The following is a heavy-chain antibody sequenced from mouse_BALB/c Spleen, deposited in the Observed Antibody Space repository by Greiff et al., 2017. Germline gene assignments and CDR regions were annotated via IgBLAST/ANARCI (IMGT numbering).Heavy chain of an antibody. J-gene: IGHJ2*01. CDR1: GFTFSSYA. Sequence: DVKLVESGGGLVKPGGSLKLSCAASGFTFSSYAMSWVRQTPEKRLEWVASISSGGSTYYPDSVKGRFTISRDNARNILYLQMSSLRSEDTAMYYCANNFYGSSGYYFDYWGQGTTLTGSS. D-gene: IGHD1-1*01. CDR2: ISSGGST. CDR3: ANNFYGSSGYYFDY. V-gene: IGHV5-6-5*01.